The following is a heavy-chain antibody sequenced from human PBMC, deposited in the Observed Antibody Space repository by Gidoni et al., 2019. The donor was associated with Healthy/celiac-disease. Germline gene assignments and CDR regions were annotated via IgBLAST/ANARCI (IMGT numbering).Heavy chain of an antibody. J-gene: IGHJ4*02. CDR1: GFHFSRYA. CDR2: ISYDGSNK. V-gene: IGHV3-30-3*01. Sequence: QVQLVESGGGVVQPGRSLRLSCAASGFHFSRYAMHWVRQAPGKGLEWVAVISYDGSNKYYADSVKGRFTISRDNSKNTLYLQMNSLRAEDTAVYYCARDHRSVDYDSSVLDYWGQGTLVTVSS. D-gene: IGHD3-22*01. CDR3: ARDHRSVDYDSSVLDY.